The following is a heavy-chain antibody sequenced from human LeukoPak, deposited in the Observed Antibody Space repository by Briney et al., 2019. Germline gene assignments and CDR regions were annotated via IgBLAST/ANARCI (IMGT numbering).Heavy chain of an antibody. Sequence: SETLSLTCTVSGGSISSYHWSWVRQPPGKGLEWIGYVYYTGSTKYSPSLKSRLTISLDTSMNQFSLKLSSVTAADTAVYYCASLDSGKFDYWGQGTLVTVSS. V-gene: IGHV4-59*01. CDR1: GGSISSYH. CDR2: VYYTGST. J-gene: IGHJ4*02. D-gene: IGHD3-10*01. CDR3: ASLDSGKFDY.